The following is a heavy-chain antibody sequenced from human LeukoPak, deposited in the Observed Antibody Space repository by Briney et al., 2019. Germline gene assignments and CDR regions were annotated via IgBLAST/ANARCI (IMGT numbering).Heavy chain of an antibody. V-gene: IGHV3-9*01. CDR3: TKDIPVAVAGSYFDY. D-gene: IGHD6-19*01. J-gene: IGHJ4*02. CDR1: GFTFDDYA. Sequence: GGSLRLSCAASGFTFDDYAMDWVRQAPGKGLEWVSGISWNSGSIGYADSVKGRFTISRDNAKNSLYLQMNSLRAEDTALYYCTKDIPVAVAGSYFDYWGQGTLVTVSS. CDR2: ISWNSGSI.